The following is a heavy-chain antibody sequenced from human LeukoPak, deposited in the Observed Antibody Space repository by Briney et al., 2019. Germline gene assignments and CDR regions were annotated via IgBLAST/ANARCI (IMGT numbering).Heavy chain of an antibody. V-gene: IGHV4-30-2*01. CDR2: IYHSGST. J-gene: IGHJ4*02. CDR1: GGSISSGGYS. D-gene: IGHD3-10*01. CDR3: ARGNGRGLLWFGESPTGMD. Sequence: NTSETLSLTCAVSGGSISSGGYSWSWIRQPPGKGLEWIGYIYHSGSTYYNPSLKSRVTISVDRSKNQFSLKLSSVTAADTAVYYCARGNGRGLLWFGESPTGMDWGQGTLVTVSS.